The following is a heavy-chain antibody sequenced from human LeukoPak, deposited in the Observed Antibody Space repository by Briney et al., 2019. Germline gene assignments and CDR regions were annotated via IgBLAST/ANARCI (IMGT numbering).Heavy chain of an antibody. D-gene: IGHD2/OR15-2a*01. CDR1: GYSFTSYW. CDR3: ARRIAGSGSDY. V-gene: IGHV5-51*01. Sequence: GESLKISCKGSGYSFTSYWIGWVRQMPGKGLEWMGIIYPGDSDTRYSLSFQGQVTISVDKSVSTAYLQWRSLKASDSAIYFCARRIAGSGSDYWGQGTLVTVSS. J-gene: IGHJ4*02. CDR2: IYPGDSDT.